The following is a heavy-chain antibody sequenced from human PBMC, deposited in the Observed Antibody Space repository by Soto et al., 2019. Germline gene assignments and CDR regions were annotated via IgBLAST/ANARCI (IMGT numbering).Heavy chain of an antibody. J-gene: IGHJ5*02. V-gene: IGHV3-33*01. CDR2: IWFEGHTK. Sequence: QVQLVASGGDAVQTGGSLRLSCVASGLTFSSYAMHWVRQAPGKVLEWVAIIWFEGHTKFHTDSVKERFIISRDNSKNTLYLTMNSLRVEDTSMYYCASEAGYCSSSNCYDGWVDPCGQGTLVTVSS. D-gene: IGHD2-15*01. CDR1: GLTFSSYA. CDR3: ASEAGYCSSSNCYDGWVDP.